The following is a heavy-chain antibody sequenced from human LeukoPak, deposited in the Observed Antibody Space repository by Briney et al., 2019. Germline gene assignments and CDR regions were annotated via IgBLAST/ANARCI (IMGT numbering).Heavy chain of an antibody. Sequence: SDTLSLTCTESGASFSSSIYYWGWIRPPPGKRLEWSGSLYYSGSTSSHPSLKSRVPMSVNTSQNQFSLKLSSVTAADTAVYYCARHAGGISATGTRPFDYWGQGTLVTVSS. CDR1: GASFSSSIYY. D-gene: IGHD6-13*01. CDR3: ARHAGGISATGTRPFDY. CDR2: LYYSGST. V-gene: IGHV4-39*01. J-gene: IGHJ4*02.